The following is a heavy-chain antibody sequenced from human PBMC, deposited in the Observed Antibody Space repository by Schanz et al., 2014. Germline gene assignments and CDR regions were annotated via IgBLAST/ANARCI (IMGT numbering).Heavy chain of an antibody. V-gene: IGHV3-23*04. J-gene: IGHJ4*02. CDR3: ARDRGYCSGGSCLTFDY. Sequence: EVQLVESGGGLVQPGGSLRLSCAASGFTLSNSDMHWVRQAPGKGLEWVSALSGSGGSTYYADSVKGRFTISRDNSKNTLYLQMNTLRAEDTAVYYCARDRGYCSGGSCLTFDYWGQGTLVAVSS. CDR2: LSGSGGST. D-gene: IGHD2-15*01. CDR1: GFTLSNSD.